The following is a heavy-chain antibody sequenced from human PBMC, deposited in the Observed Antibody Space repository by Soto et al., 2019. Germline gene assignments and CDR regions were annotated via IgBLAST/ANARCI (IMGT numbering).Heavy chain of an antibody. CDR2: VFYSGTT. CDR1: GGSISSPSYN. D-gene: IGHD2-8*02. Sequence: QLRESGPGLLKPSETLSLTCKVSGGSISSPSYNWGWVRQPPGKGPEWIGTVFYSGTTQYNPSLRSRLAMSVDTSKSQVSLTLTSVTAADTAVYYCTTLASGHFDSWGQGAQVTVSS. V-gene: IGHV4-39*01. J-gene: IGHJ4*02. CDR3: TTLASGHFDS.